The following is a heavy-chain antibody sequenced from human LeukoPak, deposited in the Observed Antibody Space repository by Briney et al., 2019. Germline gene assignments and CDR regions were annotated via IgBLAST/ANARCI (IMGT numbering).Heavy chain of an antibody. CDR2: IYSGGST. Sequence: GGSLRLSCAASGFTVSSNYMSWVRQAPGKGLEWGSVIYSGGSTYYADSVKGRFTISRDNSKNTLYLQMNSLRAEDTAVYYCARQSGYSYGYVDYWGQGTLVTVSS. D-gene: IGHD5-18*01. CDR3: ARQSGYSYGYVDY. J-gene: IGHJ4*02. CDR1: GFTVSSNY. V-gene: IGHV3-66*04.